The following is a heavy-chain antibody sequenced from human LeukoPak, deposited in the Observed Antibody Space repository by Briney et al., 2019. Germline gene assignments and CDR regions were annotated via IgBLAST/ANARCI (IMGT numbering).Heavy chain of an antibody. CDR1: GGTFSSYA. Sequence: VKVSCKASGGTFSSYAISWVRQAPGQGLEWMGGIIPIFGTANYAQKFQGRVTITTDESTSTAYMELNSLRSEDTAVYYCAFSDIVVVPAATYDAFDIWGQGTMVTVSS. CDR3: AFSDIVVVPAATYDAFDI. CDR2: IIPIFGTA. D-gene: IGHD2-2*01. V-gene: IGHV1-69*13. J-gene: IGHJ3*02.